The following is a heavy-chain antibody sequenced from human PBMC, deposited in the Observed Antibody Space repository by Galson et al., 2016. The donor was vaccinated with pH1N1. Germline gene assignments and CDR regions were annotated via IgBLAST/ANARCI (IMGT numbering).Heavy chain of an antibody. J-gene: IGHJ6*02. CDR1: GYTFTKYY. Sequence: SVKVSCKASGYTFTKYYMHWVRQAPGHGLEWMGIINPSDGTTTSAQNFQGRITLTRDTSTSTVYMDLSRLRSEDTAVYYCAQYCTSTTCPPHGMDVWGQGTSVSVSS. CDR2: INPSDGTT. CDR3: AQYCTSTTCPPHGMDV. V-gene: IGHV1-46*03. D-gene: IGHD2-2*01.